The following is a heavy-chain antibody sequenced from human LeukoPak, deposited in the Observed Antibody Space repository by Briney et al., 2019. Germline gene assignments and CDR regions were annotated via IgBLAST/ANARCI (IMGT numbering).Heavy chain of an antibody. CDR2: ISWNSGSI. V-gene: IGHV3-9*01. CDR1: GFTFDDYA. D-gene: IGHD4-17*01. J-gene: IGHJ5*02. CDR3: AKDQKYGDYQGAWFDP. Sequence: GGSLRLSCAASGFTFDDYAMHWVRQAPGKGLEWVSGISWNSGSIGYADSVKGRSTISRDNAKNSLYLQMNSLRAEDTALYYCAKDQKYGDYQGAWFDPWGQGTLVTVSS.